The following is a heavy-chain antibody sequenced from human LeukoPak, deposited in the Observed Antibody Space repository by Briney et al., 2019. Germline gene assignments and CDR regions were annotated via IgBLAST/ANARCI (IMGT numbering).Heavy chain of an antibody. CDR2: ISYDGSNK. D-gene: IGHD2-2*01. V-gene: IGHV3-30-3*01. J-gene: IGHJ4*02. Sequence: PGGSLRLSCAASGFTFSSYAMHWVRQAPGKGLEWVAVISYDGSNKYYADSVKGRFTISRDNSKNTLYLQMNSLRAEDTAVYYCASYVVVPAAKSYYFDYWGQGTLVTVSS. CDR3: ASYVVVPAAKSYYFDY. CDR1: GFTFSSYA.